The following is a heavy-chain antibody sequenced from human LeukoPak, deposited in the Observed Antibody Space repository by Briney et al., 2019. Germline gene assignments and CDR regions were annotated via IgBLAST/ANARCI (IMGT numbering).Heavy chain of an antibody. Sequence: SQTLSLTCTVSGGSISSGDYYWSWIRQPPGKGLEWIGYIYYSGSTYYNPSLKSRATISVDTSKNQFSLKLSSVTAADTAVCYCARDATVTTNWFDPWGQGTLVTVSS. J-gene: IGHJ5*02. CDR2: IYYSGST. CDR1: GGSISSGDYY. D-gene: IGHD4-11*01. CDR3: ARDATVTTNWFDP. V-gene: IGHV4-30-4*08.